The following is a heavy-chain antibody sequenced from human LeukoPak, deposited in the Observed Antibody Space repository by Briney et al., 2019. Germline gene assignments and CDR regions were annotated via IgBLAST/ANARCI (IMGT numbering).Heavy chain of an antibody. J-gene: IGHJ4*02. CDR2: ISSSGSTI. V-gene: IGHV3-48*03. Sequence: GGSLRLSCAASGFTFSSYEMNWVRQAPGKGLEWVSYISSSGSTIYYADSVKGRFTISRDNAKNSLYLQMNSLRAEDTAVYYCARDRYFDWLFDYWGQGTLVTVSS. D-gene: IGHD3-9*01. CDR1: GFTFSSYE. CDR3: ARDRYFDWLFDY.